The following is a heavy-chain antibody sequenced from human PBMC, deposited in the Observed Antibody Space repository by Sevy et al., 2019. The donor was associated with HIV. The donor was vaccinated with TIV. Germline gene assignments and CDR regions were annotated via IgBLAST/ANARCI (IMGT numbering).Heavy chain of an antibody. CDR1: GYTFTSYG. CDR3: ARAPRSTIAAAGSEYFQH. Sequence: ASVKVSCKASGYTFTSYGISWVRQAPGQGLEWMGWISAYNGNTNYAQKLQGRVTMTTDTSTSTAYMELRGLRSDDTAVYYCARAPRSTIAAAGSEYFQHWGQGTLVTVSS. CDR2: ISAYNGNT. J-gene: IGHJ1*01. D-gene: IGHD6-13*01. V-gene: IGHV1-18*01.